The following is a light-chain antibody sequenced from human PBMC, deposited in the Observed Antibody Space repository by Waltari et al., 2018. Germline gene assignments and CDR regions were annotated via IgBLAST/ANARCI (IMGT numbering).Light chain of an antibody. CDR3: SSYAGNYIYV. V-gene: IGLV2-8*01. CDR2: AVT. CDR1: SGDIGTYDH. J-gene: IGLJ1*01. Sequence: QSALTQPPSASGSPGQSVTISCTGTSGDIGTYDHVSWYPQHPGKAPKVIVYAVTKRPSGVPDRFSGSKSGDTAFLTVSGLQAEDEADYYCSSYAGNYIYVFGTGTEVTVL.